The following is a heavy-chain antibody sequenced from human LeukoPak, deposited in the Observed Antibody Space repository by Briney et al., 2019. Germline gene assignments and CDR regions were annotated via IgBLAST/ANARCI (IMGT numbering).Heavy chain of an antibody. Sequence: SETLSLTCTVSGGSISSYYWSWIRQPPGKGLEWIGYIYYSGSTNHNPSLKGRVTISVDTSKNQFSLKLSSVTAADTAVYYCARIATDDYFDYWGQGTLVTVSS. J-gene: IGHJ4*02. CDR2: IYYSGST. CDR3: ARIATDDYFDY. CDR1: GGSISSYY. V-gene: IGHV4-59*08.